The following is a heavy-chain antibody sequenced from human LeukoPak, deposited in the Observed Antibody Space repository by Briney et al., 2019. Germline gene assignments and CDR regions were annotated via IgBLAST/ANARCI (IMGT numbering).Heavy chain of an antibody. D-gene: IGHD2-2*01. CDR1: GGSMSNYW. CDR3: ARQLGYCSSTSCYADKVDY. V-gene: IGHV4-39*01. Sequence: PSETLSLTCTVSGGSMSNYWWNWIRQPPGKGLEWIGSIYYSGSTYYNPSLKSRVTISVDTSKNQFSLKLSSVTAADSAVYYCARQLGYCSSTSCYADKVDYWGQGTLVTVSS. J-gene: IGHJ4*02. CDR2: IYYSGST.